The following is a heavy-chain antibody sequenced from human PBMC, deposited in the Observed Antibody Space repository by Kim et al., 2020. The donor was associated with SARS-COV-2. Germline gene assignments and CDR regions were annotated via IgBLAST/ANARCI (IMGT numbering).Heavy chain of an antibody. Sequence: SETLSLTCAVYGGSFSGYYWSWIRQPPGKGLEWIGEINHSGSTNYNPSLKSRVTISVDTYKNQFSLKLSSVTAADTAVYYCARKLYYYGSGSYCKGGDAFEIWGQGTMVTVSS. V-gene: IGHV4-34*01. CDR2: INHSGST. D-gene: IGHD3-10*01. J-gene: IGHJ3*02. CDR3: ARKLYYYGSGSYCKGGDAFEI. CDR1: GGSFSGYY.